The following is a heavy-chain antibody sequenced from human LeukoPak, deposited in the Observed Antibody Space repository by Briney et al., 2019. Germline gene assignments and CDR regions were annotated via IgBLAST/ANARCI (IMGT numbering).Heavy chain of an antibody. V-gene: IGHV4-4*07. J-gene: IGHJ4*02. Sequence: PSETLSLTCTVSGGSISSYYWSWIRQPAGKGLEWIGRIYTSGSTNYNPSLKSRVTMSVDTSKNQFSLKLSSVTAADTAVYYCAGVKIAVATMVGFDYWGQGTLVTVSS. CDR2: IYTSGST. CDR1: GGSISSYY. CDR3: AGVKIAVATMVGFDY. D-gene: IGHD6-19*01.